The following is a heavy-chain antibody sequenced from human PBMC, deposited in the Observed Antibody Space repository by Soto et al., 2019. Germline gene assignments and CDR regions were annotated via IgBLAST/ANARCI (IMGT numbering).Heavy chain of an antibody. CDR3: AHSLPAPYFAFWSGPPVWFDP. CDR2: IYWDDDK. Sequence: QITLKESGPTLVKPTQTLTLTCTFSGFSLSTSGVGVGWIRQPPGKALEWLALIYWDDDKRYSPSLKSRLTITKDNSKNQVVLTMTHMDPVDTATYYCAHSLPAPYFAFWSGPPVWFDPLGQGTLVTGSS. D-gene: IGHD3-3*01. CDR1: GFSLSTSGVG. V-gene: IGHV2-5*02. J-gene: IGHJ5*02.